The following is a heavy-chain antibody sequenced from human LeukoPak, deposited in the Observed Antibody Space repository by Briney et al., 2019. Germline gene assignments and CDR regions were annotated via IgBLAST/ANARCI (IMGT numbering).Heavy chain of an antibody. CDR3: ARVVRGSSGYRYYFDY. J-gene: IGHJ4*02. D-gene: IGHD3-22*01. CDR2: INTNTGNP. CDR1: GYTFTSYV. Sequence: ASVKVSCKASGYTFTSYVMNWVRQAPGQGLEWMGWINTNTGNPTYAQGFTGRFVFSLDTSVSTAYLQISSLKAEDTAMYYCARVVRGSSGYRYYFDYWGQGTLVTVSS. V-gene: IGHV7-4-1*02.